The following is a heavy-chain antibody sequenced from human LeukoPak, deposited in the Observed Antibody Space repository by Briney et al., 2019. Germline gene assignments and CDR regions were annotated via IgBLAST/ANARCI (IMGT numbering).Heavy chain of an antibody. J-gene: IGHJ4*02. CDR2: IYYSGST. Sequence: SETLSLTCTVSGGSVSSNNYYWSWIRQHPEKGLEWIGYIYYSGSTYYNPSLKSRVTISVDTSKNQFSLKLSSVTAADTAVYYCARARSSSGYLFDYWGQGTLVTVSS. V-gene: IGHV4-31*03. CDR1: GGSVSSNNYY. D-gene: IGHD3-22*01. CDR3: ARARSSSGYLFDY.